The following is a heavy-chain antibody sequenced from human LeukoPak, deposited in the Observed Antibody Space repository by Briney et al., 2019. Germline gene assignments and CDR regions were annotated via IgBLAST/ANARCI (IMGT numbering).Heavy chain of an antibody. V-gene: IGHV1-69*06. CDR2: IIPIFGTA. Sequence: ASVKVSCKASGGTFSSYAISWVRQAPGQGLEWMGGIIPIFGTANYAQKFQGRGTITADKSTSTAYMELSSLRSEDTAVYYCARSSIIAAAGPYYFDYWGQGTLVTVSS. J-gene: IGHJ4*02. CDR1: GGTFSSYA. CDR3: ARSSIIAAAGPYYFDY. D-gene: IGHD6-13*01.